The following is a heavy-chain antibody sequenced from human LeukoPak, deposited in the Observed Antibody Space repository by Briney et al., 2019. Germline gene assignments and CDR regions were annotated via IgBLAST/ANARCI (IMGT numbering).Heavy chain of an antibody. CDR3: AKVETSGGANCYALDY. J-gene: IGHJ4*02. D-gene: IGHD2-2*01. Sequence: PGGSLRLSCAASGFTFSSYAMTWVRQPPDKGLEWVSAISCSDGSTYYADSVKGRFTISRDDSQNTLYLQMNSLSAEDTAVYYCAKVETSGGANCYALDYWGQGTLVTVSS. V-gene: IGHV3-23*01. CDR1: GFTFSSYA. CDR2: ISCSDGST.